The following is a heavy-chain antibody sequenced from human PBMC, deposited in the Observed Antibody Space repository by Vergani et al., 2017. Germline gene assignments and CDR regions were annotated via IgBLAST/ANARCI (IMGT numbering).Heavy chain of an antibody. CDR2: IYWDDDK. D-gene: IGHD6-6*01. CDR3: AHRRGRQLTRPFDC. CDR1: GFSLSTSGVG. Sequence: QITLKESGPTLVKPTQTLTLTCTFSGFSLSTSGVGVGWIRQPPGKALEWLALIYWDDDKRYSPSLKSRLTITKDTSKNQVVLTMTNMDPVDTATYYCAHRRGRQLTRPFDCWGQGTLVTVSS. V-gene: IGHV2-5*02. J-gene: IGHJ4*02.